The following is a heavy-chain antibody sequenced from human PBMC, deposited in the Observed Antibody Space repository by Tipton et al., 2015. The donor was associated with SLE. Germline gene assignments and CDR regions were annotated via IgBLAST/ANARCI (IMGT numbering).Heavy chain of an antibody. D-gene: IGHD3-3*01. J-gene: IGHJ4*02. Sequence: GEALGSHYWSWIRQFPGKGLEWIGFIYYSGSTSYNPSLKSRVTISVDTSKNQFSLNLSSVTAADTAVYYCAREGVWSGYFFAFDYWGQGTLVTVSS. CDR1: GEALGSHY. CDR2: IYYSGST. V-gene: IGHV4-59*11. CDR3: AREGVWSGYFFAFDY.